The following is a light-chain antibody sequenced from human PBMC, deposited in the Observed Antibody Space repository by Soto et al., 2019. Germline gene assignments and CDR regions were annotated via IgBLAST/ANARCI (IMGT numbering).Light chain of an antibody. CDR3: SSYTSSSTQV. V-gene: IGLV2-14*01. J-gene: IGLJ1*01. CDR2: EVS. CDR1: SSDVGGYNY. Sequence: QSVPTQPAPVSGSPGRSITISCTRTSSDVGGYNYVSWYQQHPGKAPKLMIYEVSNRHSGVSNRFSGSKSGNTASLTISGLQAEGEADYYCSSYTSSSTQVFGTGTRSPS.